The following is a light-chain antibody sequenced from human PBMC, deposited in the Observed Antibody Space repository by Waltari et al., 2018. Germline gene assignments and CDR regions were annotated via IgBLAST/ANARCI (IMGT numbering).Light chain of an antibody. CDR1: QSVSNTY. J-gene: IGKJ4*01. V-gene: IGKV3-20*01. Sequence: IVLTQSPGTLSLSPGERATLSGRASQSVSNTYLAWYPRKPGQAPRLLTYGASSRATGIPDRFSGSGSGTEFTLTINALEPEDSAVYFCQQYNYSPLTFGGGTRVEIK. CDR2: GAS. CDR3: QQYNYSPLT.